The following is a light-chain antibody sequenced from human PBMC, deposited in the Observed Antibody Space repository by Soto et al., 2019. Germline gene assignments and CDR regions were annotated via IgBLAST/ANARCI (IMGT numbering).Light chain of an antibody. CDR2: DVS. CDR1: SRDVGGYNS. CDR3: SSYSTGGSYV. Sequence: LTQPASVSGSPGLSIAISCTGTSRDVGGYNSVSWYQQQPGKVPKLLIYDVSNRPSGVSNRFSGSKSGNTASLTISGLQAEDEGDYYCSSYSTGGSYVFGTGTKLTVL. V-gene: IGLV2-14*01. J-gene: IGLJ1*01.